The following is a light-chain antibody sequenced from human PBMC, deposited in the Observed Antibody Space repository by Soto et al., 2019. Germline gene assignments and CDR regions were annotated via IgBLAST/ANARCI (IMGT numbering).Light chain of an antibody. CDR1: QSVSNNY. J-gene: IGKJ5*01. CDR3: QQYGSSPIT. V-gene: IGKV3D-20*01. CDR2: DAS. Sequence: EIVLTQSPATLSLSPGDRATLSCGASQSVSNNYLAWYQQKPGLAPRLLIYDASYRANGIPDRFSGSGSGTDFTLTISRLEPEDFAVYYCQQYGSSPITFGQGTLLEI.